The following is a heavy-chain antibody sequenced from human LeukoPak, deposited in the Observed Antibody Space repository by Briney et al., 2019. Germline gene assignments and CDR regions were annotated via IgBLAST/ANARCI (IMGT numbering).Heavy chain of an antibody. D-gene: IGHD6-13*01. CDR2: IYYSGST. J-gene: IGHJ4*02. CDR3: ARDTQQLGFDC. CDR1: GGSISSGGYY. Sequence: KSSETLSLTCTVSGGSISSGGYYWSWIRQHPGEGLEWIGYIYYSGSTYYNPSLKSRVTISVDTSKNQFSLKLSSVTAADTAVYYCARDTQQLGFDCWGQGTLVTVSS. V-gene: IGHV4-31*03.